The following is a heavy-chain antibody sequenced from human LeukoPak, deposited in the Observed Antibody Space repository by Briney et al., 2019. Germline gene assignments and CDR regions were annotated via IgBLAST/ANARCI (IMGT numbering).Heavy chain of an antibody. Sequence: ASVKVSCKASGATFSSYAISWVRQAPGQGLEWMGGIIPIFGTANYAQKFQGRVTITADESTSTAYMELSSLRSEDTAVYYCARAIITMVREYYMDVWGKGTTVTISS. V-gene: IGHV1-69*01. CDR1: GATFSSYA. CDR3: ARAIITMVREYYMDV. J-gene: IGHJ6*03. CDR2: IIPIFGTA. D-gene: IGHD3-10*01.